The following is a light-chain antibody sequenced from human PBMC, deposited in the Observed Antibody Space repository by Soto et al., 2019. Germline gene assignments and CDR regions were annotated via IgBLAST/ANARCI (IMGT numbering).Light chain of an antibody. V-gene: IGLV2-23*02. Sequence: QSVLTQPASVSGSPGQSITISCTGTSSDVGNYNLVTWYQQHPGKAPKLMIYEVSKRPSRVSNRFSGSKSGNTASLTISWLQAEDEADYYCCSYAGSSTCVFGTGTKVTVL. CDR3: CSYAGSSTCV. J-gene: IGLJ1*01. CDR2: EVS. CDR1: SSDVGNYNL.